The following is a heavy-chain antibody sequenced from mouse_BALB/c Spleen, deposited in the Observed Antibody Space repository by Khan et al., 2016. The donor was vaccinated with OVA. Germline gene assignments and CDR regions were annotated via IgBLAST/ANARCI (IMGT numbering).Heavy chain of an antibody. CDR1: GYTFTNYG. CDR3: ARTPYVSYTLDH. CDR2: INTYTGEP. V-gene: IGHV9-3-1*01. J-gene: IGHJ4*01. Sequence: QIQLVQSGPELKKPGETVKISCKASGYTFTNYGMNWVKQSPGKALKWMGWINTYTGEPTYADDFKGRFAFSLDTSASTAYLQINNLKSEDTATDFCARTPYVSYTLDHWGQGTAVTVSS. D-gene: IGHD1-1*01.